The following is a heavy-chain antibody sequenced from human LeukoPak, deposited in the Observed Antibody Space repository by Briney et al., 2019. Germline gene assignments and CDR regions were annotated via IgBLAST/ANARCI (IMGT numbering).Heavy chain of an antibody. CDR1: GGTFTNYG. Sequence: GASVKVSCKASGGTFTNYGISWVRQAPGQGLEWMGRIIPILGIANYAQKFQGRVTITADKSTSTAYMELSSLRSEDTAVYYCARVSHWTPDYWGQGTLVTVSS. CDR3: ARVSHWTPDY. V-gene: IGHV1-69*04. D-gene: IGHD3/OR15-3a*01. CDR2: IIPILGIA. J-gene: IGHJ4*02.